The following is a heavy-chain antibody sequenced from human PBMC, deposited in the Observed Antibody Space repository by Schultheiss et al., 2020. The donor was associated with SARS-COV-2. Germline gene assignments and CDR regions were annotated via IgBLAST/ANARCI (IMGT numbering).Heavy chain of an antibody. CDR1: GFTFSSYE. CDR2: ISSSGSTI. V-gene: IGHV3-48*03. D-gene: IGHD3-16*02. Sequence: GGSLRLSCAASGFTFSSYEMNWVRQAPGKGLEWVSYISSSGSTIYYADSVKGRFTISRDNAKNSLYLQMNSLRAEDTAVYYCARVPMITFGGVIAHADYWGQGTLVTVSS. CDR3: ARVPMITFGGVIAHADY. J-gene: IGHJ4*02.